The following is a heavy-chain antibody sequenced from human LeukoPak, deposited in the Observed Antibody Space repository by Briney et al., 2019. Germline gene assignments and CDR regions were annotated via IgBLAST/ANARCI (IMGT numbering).Heavy chain of an antibody. CDR1: AFIFSGHW. CDR2: IKEDGSVR. J-gene: IGHJ4*02. V-gene: IGHV3-7*01. D-gene: IGHD4-23*01. Sequence: PGGSLRLSCEGSAFIFSGHWMNWVRQTPGKGLEWVASIKEDGSVRQYVDSVKGRFSISRDNTKGSLFLQLNSLRAEDTAVYYCARGNGGNSDYWGQGTLVTVSS. CDR3: ARGNGGNSDY.